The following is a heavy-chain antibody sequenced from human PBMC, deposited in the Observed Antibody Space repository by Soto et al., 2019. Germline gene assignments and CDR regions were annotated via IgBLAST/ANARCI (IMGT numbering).Heavy chain of an antibody. CDR1: GFSFNDYW. J-gene: IGHJ4*02. CDR3: ARDWRDGYTHGPDF. D-gene: IGHD5-12*01. CDR2: IRGDGGQK. V-gene: IGHV3-7*04. Sequence: EVQLVESGGGLVQPGGSLRLSCAASGFSFNDYWMSWMRQAPGKGLEWVANIRGDGGQKYYLGSLEGRFTISRDNAENSLFLQLNNLRVEDTAVYYCARDWRDGYTHGPDFWGQGTLVTVSS.